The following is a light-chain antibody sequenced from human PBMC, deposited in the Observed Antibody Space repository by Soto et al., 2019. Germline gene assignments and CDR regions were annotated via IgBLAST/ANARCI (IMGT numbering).Light chain of an antibody. CDR1: QSVSSY. Sequence: EIVLTQSPATLSLSPGERTTLFCRASQSVSSYLAWYPQKPGQAPRLLIYDASNRDTGIPARFSGSGSGTDFTLTISSLEPEDFAVYYCQQRSNWLTFGGGTKVEIK. CDR3: QQRSNWLT. J-gene: IGKJ4*01. V-gene: IGKV3-11*01. CDR2: DAS.